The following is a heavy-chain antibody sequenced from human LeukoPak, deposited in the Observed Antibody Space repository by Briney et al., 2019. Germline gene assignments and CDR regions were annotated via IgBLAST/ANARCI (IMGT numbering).Heavy chain of an antibody. D-gene: IGHD1-26*01. Sequence: SETLSLTCTVSGGSISSGSYYWSWIRQPAGKGLEWIGRIYTSGSTNYNPSLKSRVTISVDTSKNQFSLKLSSVTAADTAVYYCARDRGSITTSALDYWGQGTLVTVSS. CDR1: GGSISSGSYY. CDR3: ARDRGSITTSALDY. J-gene: IGHJ4*02. CDR2: IYTSGST. V-gene: IGHV4-61*02.